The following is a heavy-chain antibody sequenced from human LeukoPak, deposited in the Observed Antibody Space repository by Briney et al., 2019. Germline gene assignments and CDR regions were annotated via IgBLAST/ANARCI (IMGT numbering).Heavy chain of an antibody. V-gene: IGHV3-21*01. CDR2: ISSSSSYI. Sequence: GGSLRLSCAASGFTFSSYSMNWVRQAPGKGLEGVSSISSSSSYIYYADSVKGRFTISRDNAKNSLDLQMNSLRAEDTAVYYCPRSASYYYYYMDVWGKGTTLTVSS. CDR3: PRSASYYYYYMDV. J-gene: IGHJ6*03. CDR1: GFTFSSYS.